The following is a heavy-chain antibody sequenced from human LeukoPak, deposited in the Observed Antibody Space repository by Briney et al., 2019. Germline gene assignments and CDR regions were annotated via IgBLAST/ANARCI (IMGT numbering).Heavy chain of an antibody. CDR2: INPNSGGT. CDR1: GYTFTGYY. Sequence: GASVKVSCKASGYTFTGYYMHWVRQAPGQGLEWMGWINPNSGGTNYAQKFQGRVTMTRDTSISTAYMELSRLRSDDTAVYYCASPNQEMATSYDYWGQGTLVTVSS. V-gene: IGHV1-2*02. D-gene: IGHD5-24*01. CDR3: ASPNQEMATSYDY. J-gene: IGHJ4*02.